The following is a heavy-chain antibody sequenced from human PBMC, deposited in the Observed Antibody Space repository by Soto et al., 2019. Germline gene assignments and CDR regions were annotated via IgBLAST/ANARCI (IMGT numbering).Heavy chain of an antibody. V-gene: IGHV3-23*01. Sequence: PGGSLRLSCAASGFTFSSYAMSWVRQAPGKGLEWVSAISGSGGSTYYADSVKGRFTISRDNSKNTLYLQMKSLRAEDTAVYYCAKDSGYSYGYDYFDYWGQGTLVTVSS. D-gene: IGHD5-18*01. CDR1: GFTFSSYA. CDR2: ISGSGGST. CDR3: AKDSGYSYGYDYFDY. J-gene: IGHJ4*02.